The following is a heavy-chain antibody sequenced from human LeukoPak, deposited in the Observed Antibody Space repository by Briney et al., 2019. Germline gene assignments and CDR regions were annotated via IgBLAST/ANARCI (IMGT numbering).Heavy chain of an antibody. CDR2: INAGNGNT. D-gene: IGHD6-19*01. V-gene: IGHV1-3*01. Sequence: GASVKVSCKASGYTFTSYAMHWVRQAPGQRLEWTGWINAGNGNTKYSQKFQGRVTITRDTSASTAYMELSSLRSEDTAVYYCARDRGQWLIIEAFDYWGQGTLVTVSS. CDR1: GYTFTSYA. J-gene: IGHJ4*02. CDR3: ARDRGQWLIIEAFDY.